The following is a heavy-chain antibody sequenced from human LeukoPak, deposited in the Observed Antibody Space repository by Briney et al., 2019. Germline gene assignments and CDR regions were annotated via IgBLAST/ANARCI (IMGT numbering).Heavy chain of an antibody. CDR3: ARGGGLDV. CDR1: GFTFSSYW. V-gene: IGHV3-7*03. J-gene: IGHJ6*02. D-gene: IGHD3-16*01. CDR2: INHNGNVN. Sequence: GGSXRXSXAXXGFTFSSYWMNWARQAPGKGLEWVASINHNGNVNYYVDSVKGRFTISRDNAKNSLYLQMSNLRAEDTAVYFCARGGGLDVWGQGATVTVSS.